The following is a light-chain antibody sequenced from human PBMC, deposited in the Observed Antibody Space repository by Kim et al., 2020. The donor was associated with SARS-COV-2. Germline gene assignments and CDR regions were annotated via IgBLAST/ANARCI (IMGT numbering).Light chain of an antibody. V-gene: IGLV3-1*01. CDR3: QAWDSSVV. CDR1: KLEDKY. CDR2: QDS. Sequence: VSVSPGQTASITCSGDKLEDKYACWYKQKPGQSPVLVIYQDSKRPSGIPERFSGSNSGNTATLTISGTQAMDEADYYCQAWDSSVVFGGGTQLTV. J-gene: IGLJ2*01.